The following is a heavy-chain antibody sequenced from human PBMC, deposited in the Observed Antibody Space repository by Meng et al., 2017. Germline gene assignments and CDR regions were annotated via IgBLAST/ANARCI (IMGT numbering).Heavy chain of an antibody. CDR2: IWYDESNK. CDR1: GFTFSSYG. Sequence: GESLKISCAASGFTFSSYGMHWVRQAPGKGLEWVAVIWYDESNKYYADSVKGRFTISRDNSKNTLYLQMNSLRAEDTAVYYCAREYSSSWYGDYFDYWGQGTLVTVSS. V-gene: IGHV3-33*01. D-gene: IGHD6-13*01. CDR3: AREYSSSWYGDYFDY. J-gene: IGHJ4*02.